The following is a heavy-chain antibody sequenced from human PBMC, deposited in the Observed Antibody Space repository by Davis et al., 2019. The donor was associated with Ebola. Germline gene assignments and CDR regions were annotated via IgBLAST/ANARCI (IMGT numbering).Heavy chain of an antibody. Sequence: AASVKVSCKASGYTFTSYGISWVRQAPGQGLEWMGWISAYNGNTNYAQKFQGRVTMTRDTSTSTVYMELNNLRSEDTAMYYCARLGQQLLLGDWDYWGQGTLVTVSS. CDR1: GYTFTSYG. J-gene: IGHJ4*02. CDR2: ISAYNGNT. V-gene: IGHV1-18*01. CDR3: ARLGQQLLLGDWDY. D-gene: IGHD1-26*01.